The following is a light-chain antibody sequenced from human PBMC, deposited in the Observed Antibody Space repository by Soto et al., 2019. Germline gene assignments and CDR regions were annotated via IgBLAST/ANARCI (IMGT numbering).Light chain of an antibody. V-gene: IGKV3-15*01. CDR1: QSVSSN. CDR3: QQYNIWTPT. J-gene: IGKJ1*01. CDR2: GAS. Sequence: TIYKTPGEIATLSCRASQSVSSNLAWYQQKPGQAPRLLIYGASTRATGIPARFSGSGSGTEFTLTISSLQSEDSAVYYCQQYNIWTPTFGQGPK.